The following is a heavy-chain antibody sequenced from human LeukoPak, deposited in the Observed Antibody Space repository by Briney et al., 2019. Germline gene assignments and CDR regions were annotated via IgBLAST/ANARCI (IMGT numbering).Heavy chain of an antibody. D-gene: IGHD6-19*01. Sequence: GGSLRLSCAASGFTFSSYGMRWVRQAPGKGLEWVAVISYGGSNKYYANSVQGRFTIPRDNSKNTLYLQMNSLRAEDTAVYYCAKESRGYSSGWYYYFDYWGQGTLVTVSS. V-gene: IGHV3-30*18. J-gene: IGHJ4*02. CDR3: AKESRGYSSGWYYYFDY. CDR2: ISYGGSNK. CDR1: GFTFSSYG.